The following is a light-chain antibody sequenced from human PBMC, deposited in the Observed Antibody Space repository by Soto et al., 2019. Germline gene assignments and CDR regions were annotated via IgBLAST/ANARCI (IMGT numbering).Light chain of an antibody. CDR2: EDN. J-gene: IGLJ1*01. CDR3: AAWDDSLNGYV. Sequence: NFMLTQPHSVSESPGKTVTISCTRSSGSIASNYVQWYQQRPGSAPTIVIFEDNQRPSGVPDRFSGSKSGTSASLAISGLQSEDEADYYCAAWDDSLNGYVFGTGTKVTVL. CDR1: SGSIASNY. V-gene: IGLV6-57*04.